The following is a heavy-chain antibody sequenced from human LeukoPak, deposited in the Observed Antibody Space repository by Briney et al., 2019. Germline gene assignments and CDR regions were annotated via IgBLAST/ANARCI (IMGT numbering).Heavy chain of an antibody. J-gene: IGHJ5*02. V-gene: IGHV1-2*02. CDR2: INPNSGGT. CDR3: AREYYDDYWGQGILVT. CDR1: GYTFTGYN. D-gene: IGHD3-16*01. Sequence: GASVKVSCKASGYTFTGYNMHWVRQAPGQGLEWMGWINPNSGGTNYAQRFQGRVTMTRDTSIRTACMELSRLRSDDTAVYYCAREYYDDYWGQGILVTWGQGTLVTVSS.